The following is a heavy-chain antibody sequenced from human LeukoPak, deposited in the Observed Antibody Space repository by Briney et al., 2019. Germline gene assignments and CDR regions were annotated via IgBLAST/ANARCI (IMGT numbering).Heavy chain of an antibody. CDR3: ARDDIAAAGTPQYYGMDV. V-gene: IGHV3-48*03. CDR2: ISSSGSTI. CDR1: GFTFSSYA. Sequence: GGSLRLSCAASGFTFSSYAMSWVRQAPGKGLEWVSYISSSGSTIYYADSVKGRFTISRDNAKNSLYLQMNSLRAEDTAVYYCARDDIAAAGTPQYYGMDVWGQGTTVTVSS. D-gene: IGHD6-13*01. J-gene: IGHJ6*02.